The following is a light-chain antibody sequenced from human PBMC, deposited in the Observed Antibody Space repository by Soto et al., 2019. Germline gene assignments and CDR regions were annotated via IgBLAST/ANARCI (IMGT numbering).Light chain of an antibody. CDR3: QRYNSYAWT. CDR1: QSISNW. Sequence: DIQMTQSPSTLSASVGDRVTITCRASQSISNWLAWYQQKSGKAPKRLIYKASSLESGVPSRFSGSGSGTEFTLTISSVQPDYFATYYCQRYNSYAWTFGQGTKVEIK. V-gene: IGKV1-5*03. J-gene: IGKJ1*01. CDR2: KAS.